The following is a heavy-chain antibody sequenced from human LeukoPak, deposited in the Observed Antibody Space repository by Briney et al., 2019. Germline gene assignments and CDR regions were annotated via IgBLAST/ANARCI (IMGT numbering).Heavy chain of an antibody. J-gene: IGHJ4*02. CDR1: GFTFSDYQ. CDR2: ISSGGGTI. Sequence: GGSLRLSCAASGFTFSDYQMNWIRQAPGKGLEWVSIISSGGGTIYYADSVKGRFTMSRDNAKNSLYLQMNSLRAEDTAVYYCARDWFHAIDYWGQGTLVTVSS. CDR3: ARDWFHAIDY. D-gene: IGHD2/OR15-2a*01. V-gene: IGHV3-11*04.